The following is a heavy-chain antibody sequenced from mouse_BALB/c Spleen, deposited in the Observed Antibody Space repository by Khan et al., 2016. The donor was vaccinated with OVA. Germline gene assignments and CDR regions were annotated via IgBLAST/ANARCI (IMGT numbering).Heavy chain of an antibody. J-gene: IGHJ2*01. V-gene: IGHV5-17*02. D-gene: IGHD1-1*01. CDR2: ISGDSSTI. CDR3: ATSSFYGYYFDY. CDR1: GFTFSSYG. Sequence: EVQVVESGGGLVQPGGSRKLSCAASGFTFSSYGMHWVRQAPEKGLEWVAYISGDSSTIYYADTVKGRFTISRDNPKNTLFLQMTSLMSEVTAMYYYATSSFYGYYFDYWGPGTTLTVSS.